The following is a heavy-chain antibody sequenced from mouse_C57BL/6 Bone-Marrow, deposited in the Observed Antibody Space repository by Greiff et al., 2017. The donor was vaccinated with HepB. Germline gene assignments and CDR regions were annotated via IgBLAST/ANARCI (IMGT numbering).Heavy chain of an antibody. J-gene: IGHJ1*03. CDR3: ARHEDRTTVVAHWYFDV. CDR2: FYPGSGSI. D-gene: IGHD1-1*01. CDR1: GYTFTEYT. V-gene: IGHV1-62-2*01. Sequence: QVHVKQSGAELVKPGASVKLSCKASGYTFTEYTIHWVKQRSGQGLEWIGWFYPGSGSIKYNEKFKDKATLTADKSSSTVYMELSRLTSEDSAVYFCARHEDRTTVVAHWYFDVWGTGTTVTVSS.